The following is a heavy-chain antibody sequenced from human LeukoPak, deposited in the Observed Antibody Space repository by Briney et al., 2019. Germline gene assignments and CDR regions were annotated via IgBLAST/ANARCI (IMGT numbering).Heavy chain of an antibody. J-gene: IGHJ4*02. CDR1: GASISSTNW. CDR2: IYHSGTT. D-gene: IGHD6-13*01. CDR3: AREVPSSNWYPHFDY. Sequence: SETLSLTCAVSGASISSTNWWSWVRQPPGKGLEWIGEIYHSGTTNYNPSLKSRVTISVDKSKNHFSLKVNSVTAADTAVYYCAREVPSSNWYPHFDYWGQGTLVTVSS. V-gene: IGHV4-4*02.